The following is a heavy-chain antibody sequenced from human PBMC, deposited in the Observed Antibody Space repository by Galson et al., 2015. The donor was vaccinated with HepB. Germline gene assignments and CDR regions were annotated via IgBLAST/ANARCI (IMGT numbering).Heavy chain of an antibody. CDR2: IRRKDRNYAT. CDR3: TRQGDTIDY. Sequence: SLRLSCAASGFIFSDSDIHWIRQASGKGLEWVGYIRRKDRNYATAYAESVEGRFTISRDESKNTAYLQMNSLKTEDTAVYYCTRQGDTIDYWGQGTRVTVSS. J-gene: IGHJ4*02. CDR1: GFIFSDSD. V-gene: IGHV3-73*01. D-gene: IGHD3-16*01.